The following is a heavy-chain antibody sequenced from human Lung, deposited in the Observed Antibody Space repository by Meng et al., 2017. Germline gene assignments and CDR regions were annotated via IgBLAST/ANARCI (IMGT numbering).Heavy chain of an antibody. D-gene: IGHD2-15*01. CDR2: ISNTGKYI. Sequence: EVQLVESGGGLVKPGGSLRLSCAASEFTFSDYSMNWVRQAPGKGLEWVSFISNTGKYIYYADSVKGRFTISRDNAKNSLYLQINSLRAEDTAVYYCARGSYQPLLLSALDYWGQGTLVTVSS. CDR3: ARGSYQPLLLSALDY. CDR1: EFTFSDYS. J-gene: IGHJ4*02. V-gene: IGHV3-21*01.